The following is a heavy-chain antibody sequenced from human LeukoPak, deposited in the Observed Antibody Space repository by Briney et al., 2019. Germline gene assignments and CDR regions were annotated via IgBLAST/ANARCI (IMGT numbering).Heavy chain of an antibody. CDR2: MNPNSGNT. CDR1: GYTFTSYD. D-gene: IGHD2-2*01. CDR3: ASVGGLYSTYAFDI. J-gene: IGHJ3*02. Sequence: ASVKVPCKASGYTFTSYDINWVRQATGQGLEWMGWMNPNSGNTGYAQKFQGRVTITRNTSISTAYMELSSLRSEDTAVYYCASVGGLYSTYAFDIWGQGTMVTVSS. V-gene: IGHV1-8*03.